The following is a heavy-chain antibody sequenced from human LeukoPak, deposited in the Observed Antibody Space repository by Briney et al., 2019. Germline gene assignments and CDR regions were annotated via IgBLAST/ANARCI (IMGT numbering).Heavy chain of an antibody. CDR3: ARDGRYRSGWSFDY. J-gene: IGHJ4*02. D-gene: IGHD6-19*01. CDR2: INPNSGVT. CDR1: GYTLTGYY. Sequence: ASVRVSCKPSGYTLTGYYMHWVRQAPGQGLEWMGWINPNSGVTHYAQNFQGRVTMTRDTSISTAYMELTSLRSDDTAVYYCARDGRYRSGWSFDYWGQGTQVTVSS. V-gene: IGHV1-2*02.